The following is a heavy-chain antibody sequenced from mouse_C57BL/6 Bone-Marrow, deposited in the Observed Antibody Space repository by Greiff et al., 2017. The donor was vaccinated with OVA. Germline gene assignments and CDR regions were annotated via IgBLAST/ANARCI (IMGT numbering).Heavy chain of an antibody. D-gene: IGHD2-5*01. CDR1: GYTFTSYG. V-gene: IGHV1-81*01. Sequence: VQVVESGAELARPGASVKLSCKASGYTFTSYGISWVKQRTGQGLEWIGEIYPRSGNTYYNEKLKGKATLTADKSSSTAYMELRSLTSEDSAVYFCARNGYYSNVPWGQGTLVTVSA. CDR3: ARNGYYSNVP. J-gene: IGHJ3*01. CDR2: IYPRSGNT.